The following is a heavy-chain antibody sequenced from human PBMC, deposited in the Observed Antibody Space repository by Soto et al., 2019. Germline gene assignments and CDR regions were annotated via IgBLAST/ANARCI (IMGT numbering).Heavy chain of an antibody. V-gene: IGHV3-7*01. CDR1: GFTFSSYW. CDR2: IKQDGSEK. D-gene: IGHD3-9*01. CDR3: ARDGKVLRYFDWLPPHYYYYGMDV. Sequence: GGSLRLSCAASGFTFSSYWMSWVRQAPGKGLECVANIKQDGSEKYYVDSVKGRFTISRDNAKNSLYLQMNSLRAEDTAVYYCARDGKVLRYFDWLPPHYYYYGMDVWGQGTTVTVSS. J-gene: IGHJ6*02.